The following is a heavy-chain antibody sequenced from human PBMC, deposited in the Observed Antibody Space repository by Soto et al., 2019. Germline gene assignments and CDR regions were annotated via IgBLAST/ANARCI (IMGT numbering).Heavy chain of an antibody. Sequence: QMHLLESGGGLVKPGGSLRLSCEASGFTFSNHYMAWIRQAPGKGLEGVSYISTSGTSTFYADSVKGRFTISRDNAKDSLFLQMNSLRVDDTAVYFCARDGVLFRAGFDSWGQGTLVTVAS. CDR1: GFTFSNHY. J-gene: IGHJ4*02. CDR2: ISTSGTST. V-gene: IGHV3-11*01. D-gene: IGHD3-3*01. CDR3: ARDGVLFRAGFDS.